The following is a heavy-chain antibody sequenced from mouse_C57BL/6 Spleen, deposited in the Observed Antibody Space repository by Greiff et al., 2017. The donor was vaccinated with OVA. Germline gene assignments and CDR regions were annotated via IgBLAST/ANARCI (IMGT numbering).Heavy chain of an antibody. D-gene: IGHD4-1*01. CDR1: GYTFTSYW. J-gene: IGHJ3*01. CDR2: IDPSDSYT. V-gene: IGHV1-50*01. Sequence: VQLQQSGAELVKPGASVKLSCKASGYTFTSYWMQWVKQRPGQGLEWIGEIDPSDSYTNYNQKFKGKATLTVDTSSSTAYMQLSSLTSEDSAVYYCARGANWGSWFAYWGQGTLVTVSA. CDR3: ARGANWGSWFAY.